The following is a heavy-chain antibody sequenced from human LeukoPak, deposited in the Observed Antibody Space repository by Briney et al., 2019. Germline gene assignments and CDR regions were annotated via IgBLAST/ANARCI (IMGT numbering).Heavy chain of an antibody. Sequence: RPGGSLRLSCAASGFTFSSYWMSWVRQAPGKGLEWVADIKQDGSEKYYVDSVKGRFTISRDNAKNSLYLQMNSLRAEDTAVYYCARAAYIAAAASDAFDIWGQGTMVTVSS. J-gene: IGHJ3*02. D-gene: IGHD6-13*01. CDR1: GFTFSSYW. CDR3: ARAAYIAAAASDAFDI. CDR2: IKQDGSEK. V-gene: IGHV3-7*01.